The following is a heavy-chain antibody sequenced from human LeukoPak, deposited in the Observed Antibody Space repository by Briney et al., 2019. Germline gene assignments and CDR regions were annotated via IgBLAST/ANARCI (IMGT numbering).Heavy chain of an antibody. CDR2: IYYSGST. Sequence: PAETQSLTCTVSGGSVSSYYWSWIRQPPGKGLEWIAYIYYSGSTKYNPSLKGRVTISLDRSKNQFSLKLRAVTAADTAVYYCARLQVHCGGDCYTIWFDPWGQGTLVTVCS. CDR1: GGSVSSYY. V-gene: IGHV4-59*08. CDR3: ARLQVHCGGDCYTIWFDP. J-gene: IGHJ5*02. D-gene: IGHD2-21*02.